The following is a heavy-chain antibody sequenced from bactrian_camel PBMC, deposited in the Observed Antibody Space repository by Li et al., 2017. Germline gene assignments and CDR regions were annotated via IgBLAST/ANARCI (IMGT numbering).Heavy chain of an antibody. V-gene: IGHV3S1*01. D-gene: IGHD5*01. CDR2: ISTRYGSE. CDR1: AYTYNSNC. J-gene: IGHJ4*01. CDR3: ATRVTTDWGCGHKW. Sequence: QVQLVESGGGSVQAGGSLRLSCAASAYTYNSNCKGWFRQAPGKEREGVAAISTRYGSEYYSESLRGRFTISRDSAKNTIYLQMNSLKTEDTAMYHCATRVTTDWGCGHKWWGQGTQVTVS.